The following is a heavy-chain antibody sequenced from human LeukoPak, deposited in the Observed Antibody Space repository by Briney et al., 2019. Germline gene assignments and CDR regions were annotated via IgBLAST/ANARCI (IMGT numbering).Heavy chain of an antibody. CDR1: GFTVSSNY. V-gene: IGHV3-66*01. CDR3: ARETVDTAITLDY. J-gene: IGHJ4*02. Sequence: PGGSLRLSCAASGFTVSSNYMSWVRQAPGKGLEWVSVIYSGGSTYYADSVKGRFTVSRDNSKNTLYLQMNSLRAEDTAVYYCARETVDTAITLDYWGQGTLVTVSS. CDR2: IYSGGST. D-gene: IGHD5-18*01.